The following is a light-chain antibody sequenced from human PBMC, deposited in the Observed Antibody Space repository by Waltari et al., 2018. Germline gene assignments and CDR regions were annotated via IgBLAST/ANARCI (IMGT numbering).Light chain of an antibody. CDR3: MIWHINSLV. J-gene: IGLJ2*01. CDR2: YNSDSDK. CDR1: RGINVCSSS. V-gene: IGLV5-45*03. Sequence: QAVLTQPSSSSAAPGASARLPCTLRRGINVCSSSFHWFPQTPGSPPQYLLRYNSDSDKQQGSGVPSRFSGSKDASANTGILLISGLQSYDEADYYCMIWHINSLVFGGGTKLTV.